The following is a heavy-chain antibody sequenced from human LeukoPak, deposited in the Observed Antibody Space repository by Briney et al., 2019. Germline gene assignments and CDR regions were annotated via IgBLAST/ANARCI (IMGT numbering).Heavy chain of an antibody. Sequence: PGGSLRLSCAASGFTFSDYYMSWIRQAPGKGLEWVSYISSSGSTIYYADSVKGRFTISRDNAKNSLYLQMNSLRAEDTAVYYCARDSYSSSWYRGNCYYYMDVWGKGTTVTVSS. CDR3: ARDSYSSSWYRGNCYYYMDV. J-gene: IGHJ6*03. CDR2: ISSSGSTI. CDR1: GFTFSDYY. V-gene: IGHV3-11*01. D-gene: IGHD6-13*01.